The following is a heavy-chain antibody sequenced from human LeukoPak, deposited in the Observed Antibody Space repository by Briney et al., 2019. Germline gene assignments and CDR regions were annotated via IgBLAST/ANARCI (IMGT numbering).Heavy chain of an antibody. Sequence: ASVKVSCKASGYTFTGYYMHWVRQAPGQGLEWMGWINPNSGGTNYAQKFQGRVTMTRDTSISTAYMELSRLRSDDTAVYYCARDHGKTSFYDFWSGYYLLYFDYWGQGTRVTVSS. D-gene: IGHD3-3*01. CDR2: INPNSGGT. J-gene: IGHJ4*02. V-gene: IGHV1-2*02. CDR1: GYTFTGYY. CDR3: ARDHGKTSFYDFWSGYYLLYFDY.